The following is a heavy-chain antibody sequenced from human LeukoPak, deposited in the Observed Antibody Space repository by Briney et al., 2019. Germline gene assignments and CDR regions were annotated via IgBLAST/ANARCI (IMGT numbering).Heavy chain of an antibody. CDR1: GGCVSSGSYY. D-gene: IGHD4-17*01. Sequence: SETLSLTCTVSGGCVSSGSYYWRWIRQPPGKGLEWIGYIYYSGSTNYNPSLKSRVTISVDTSKNQFSLKLSSVPAADTAVYYCATGITVTTGGFDPWGQGTLVTVSS. V-gene: IGHV4-61*01. CDR3: ATGITVTTGGFDP. CDR2: IYYSGST. J-gene: IGHJ5*02.